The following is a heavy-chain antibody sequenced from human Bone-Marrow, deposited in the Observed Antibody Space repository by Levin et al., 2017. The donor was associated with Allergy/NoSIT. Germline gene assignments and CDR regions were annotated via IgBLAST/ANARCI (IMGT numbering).Heavy chain of an antibody. CDR1: GYTFTSYD. J-gene: IGHJ6*02. Sequence: GESLKISCKASGYTFTSYDINWVRQATGQGLEWMGWMNPNSGNTGHAQKFQGRVTMTRNTSISTAYMELSSLRSEDTAVYYCARGLHCSSTSCYHYYYYGMDVWGQGTTVTVSS. CDR2: MNPNSGNT. D-gene: IGHD2-2*01. CDR3: ARGLHCSSTSCYHYYYYGMDV. V-gene: IGHV1-8*01.